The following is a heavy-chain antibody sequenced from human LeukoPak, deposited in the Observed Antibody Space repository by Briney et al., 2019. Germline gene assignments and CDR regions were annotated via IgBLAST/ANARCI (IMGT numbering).Heavy chain of an antibody. Sequence: GGSLRLSCAASGFTFSSYSMNWVRQAPGKGLEWVSSISSSSSYIYYADSVKGRFTISRDNAKNSLYLQMNSLRAEDTAVYYCARSEGGDWNYTPNYWGQGTLVTVSS. V-gene: IGHV3-21*01. J-gene: IGHJ4*02. CDR1: GFTFSSYS. D-gene: IGHD1-7*01. CDR2: ISSSSSYI. CDR3: ARSEGGDWNYTPNY.